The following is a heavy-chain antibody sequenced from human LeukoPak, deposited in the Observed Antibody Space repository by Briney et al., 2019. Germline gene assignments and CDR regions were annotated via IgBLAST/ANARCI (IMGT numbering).Heavy chain of an antibody. J-gene: IGHJ4*02. V-gene: IGHV3-15*01. CDR1: GFTFSSYA. Sequence: GGSLRLSCAASGFTFSSYAMGWVRQAPGKGLEWVGRIKSKTDGGTTDYAAPVKGRFTISRDDSKNTLYLQMNSLKTEDTAVYYCSSSGTLGSYWLFDYWGQGTLVTVSS. CDR3: SSSGTLGSYWLFDY. CDR2: IKSKTDGGTT. D-gene: IGHD3-10*01.